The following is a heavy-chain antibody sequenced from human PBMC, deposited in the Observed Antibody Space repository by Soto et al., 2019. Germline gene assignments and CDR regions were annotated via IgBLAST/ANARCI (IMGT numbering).Heavy chain of an antibody. J-gene: IGHJ6*02. Sequence: WASVKVSCKASGYTFTGYYMHWVRQAPGQGLEWMGWINPNSGGTNYAQKFQGRVTMTRDTSISTAYMELSRLRSDDTAVYYCARDGGPAVIPYYYGMDVWGQGTTVTVSS. CDR3: ARDGGPAVIPYYYGMDV. CDR1: GYTFTGYY. CDR2: INPNSGGT. D-gene: IGHD3-16*01. V-gene: IGHV1-2*02.